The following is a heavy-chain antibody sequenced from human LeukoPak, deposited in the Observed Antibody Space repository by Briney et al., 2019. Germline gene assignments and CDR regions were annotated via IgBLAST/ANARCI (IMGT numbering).Heavy chain of an antibody. V-gene: IGHV3-15*01. CDR3: TTDLGLTMIRGVIVS. D-gene: IGHD3-10*01. J-gene: IGHJ5*01. CDR2: IKSKGDGETT. Sequence: KSGGSLRLSCAASGFTFTNAWMNWVRQAPGKGLAWVGRIKSKGDGETTDYAAPVKGIFTMSRDDSKATVYLQMNYLEAEDTAVYYCTTDLGLTMIRGVIVSWGQGALVTVSS. CDR1: GFTFTNAW.